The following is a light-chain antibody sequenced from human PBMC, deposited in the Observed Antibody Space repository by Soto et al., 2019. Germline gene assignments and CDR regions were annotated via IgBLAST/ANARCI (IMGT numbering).Light chain of an antibody. CDR1: QTISTL. V-gene: IGKV1-5*01. CDR3: QQYSHLVT. Sequence: IQMTQSPFTLSAPVGDRVTITCQASQTISTLLAWFQHKPGKAPNLLIYDASNLESGVPSRFSGSGSGTEFTLTISSLQSDDSATYFCQQYSHLVTFGQGTKLEIK. J-gene: IGKJ2*01. CDR2: DAS.